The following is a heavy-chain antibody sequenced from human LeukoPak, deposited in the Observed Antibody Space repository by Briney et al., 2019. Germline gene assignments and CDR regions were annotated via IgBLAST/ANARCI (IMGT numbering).Heavy chain of an antibody. CDR3: ARKNLGAFDY. CDR1: GYTFTSYW. Sequence: GESLKISCKGSGYTFTSYWIGWVRQMPGKGLEWIGLIYPGDSDTRYSPSFQGQVTISADNSINTAYLQWSSLKASDTAMYYCARKNLGAFDYWGQGTLVTVSS. D-gene: IGHD1-26*01. J-gene: IGHJ4*02. V-gene: IGHV5-51*01. CDR2: IYPGDSDT.